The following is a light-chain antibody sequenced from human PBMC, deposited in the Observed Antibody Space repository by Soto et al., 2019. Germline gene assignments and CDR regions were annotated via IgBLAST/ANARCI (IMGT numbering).Light chain of an antibody. CDR1: SSDVGGYDY. V-gene: IGLV2-14*01. Sequence: QSVLTQPASVSGSPGQSITISCTGTSSDVGGYDYVSWYQQHPGKAPKLIIFEVSNRPSGTSNRFSDSQSGNTASLTISGLQAEDEADYLCISYTSSSPIDGFGKGTKVTVL. J-gene: IGLJ1*01. CDR2: EVS. CDR3: ISYTSSSPIDG.